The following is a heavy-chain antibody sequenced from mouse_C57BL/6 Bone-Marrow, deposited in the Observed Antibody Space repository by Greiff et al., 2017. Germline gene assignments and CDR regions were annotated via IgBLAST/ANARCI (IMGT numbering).Heavy chain of an antibody. J-gene: IGHJ2*01. D-gene: IGHD1-1*01. CDR1: GYTFTSYW. CDR2: IDPSDSYT. CDR3: ALLLPYYFDY. Sequence: VQLQQPGAELVMPGASVKLSCKASGYTFTSYWMHWVKQRPGQGLEWIGEIDPSDSYTNYNQKFKGKSTLTVDKSSSTAYMQLSSLTSEDSAVYYCALLLPYYFDYWGQGTTLTVSS. V-gene: IGHV1-69*01.